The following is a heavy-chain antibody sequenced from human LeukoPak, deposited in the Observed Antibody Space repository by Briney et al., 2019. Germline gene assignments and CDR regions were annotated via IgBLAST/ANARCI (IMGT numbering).Heavy chain of an antibody. CDR1: GYTFTSYY. CDR3: ARDSPVVPAAIFYYYYGVDV. V-gene: IGHV1-46*01. D-gene: IGHD2-2*01. CDR2: INPSGGST. J-gene: IGHJ6*02. Sequence: ASVKVSCKASGYTFTSYYMHWVRQAPGQGLEWMGIINPSGGSTSYAQKFQGRVTMTRDTSTSTVYMELSSLRSEDTAVYYCARDSPVVPAAIFYYYYGVDVWGQGTTVTVSS.